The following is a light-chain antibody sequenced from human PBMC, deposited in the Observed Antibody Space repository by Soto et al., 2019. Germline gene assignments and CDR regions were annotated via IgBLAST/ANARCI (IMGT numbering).Light chain of an antibody. CDR2: AAS. V-gene: IGKV1-9*01. J-gene: IGKJ4*01. CDR1: QGISSY. CDR3: QQLNSYPLT. Sequence: TQLTQSPSSLSASVGDRVTITCRASQGISSYLAWFQQKPGKGPKLLIYAASTLQSGVPSRFSGGGSETDFTLTITSMQTTDFPTYYCQQLNSYPLTLGGGTKVDTK.